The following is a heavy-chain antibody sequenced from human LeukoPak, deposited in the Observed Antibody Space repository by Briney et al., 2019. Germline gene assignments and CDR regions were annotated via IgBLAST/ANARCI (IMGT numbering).Heavy chain of an antibody. CDR3: ARSEYSSTWYGDYYYYYMDV. J-gene: IGHJ6*03. CDR1: GFTITTYA. D-gene: IGHD6-13*01. V-gene: IGHV3-74*01. CDR2: INSDGSST. Sequence: GGSLRLSCAASGFTITTYAVNWVRQAPGKGLVWVSRINSDGSSTVFADSVKGRFTISRDNAKNTLYLQMNSLRADDTAVYYCARSEYSSTWYGDYYYYYMDVWGKGTTVTVSS.